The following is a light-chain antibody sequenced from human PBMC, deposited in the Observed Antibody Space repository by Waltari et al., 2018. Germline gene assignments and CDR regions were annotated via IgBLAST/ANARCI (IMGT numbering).Light chain of an antibody. Sequence: FMLTQPHSVSESPGKTVTISCTRSSGSIASNYVQWYQQRPGSAPTTVIYEDNQRPSGGPDRFSGSIDSSSNSTSLTISGLKTEDEADYYCQSYDSSNHEVVFGGGTKLTVL. J-gene: IGLJ2*01. CDR2: EDN. V-gene: IGLV6-57*03. CDR3: QSYDSSNHEVV. CDR1: SGSIASNY.